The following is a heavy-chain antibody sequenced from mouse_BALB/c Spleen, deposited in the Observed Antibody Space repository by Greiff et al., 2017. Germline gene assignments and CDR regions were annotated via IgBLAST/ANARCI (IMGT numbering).Heavy chain of an antibody. CDR1: GFTFSSYT. CDR2: ISNGGGST. Sequence: DVKLQESGGGLVQPGGSLKLSCAASGFTFSSYTMSWVRQTPEKRLEWVAYISNGGGSTYYPDTVKGRFTISRDNAKNTLYLQMSSLKSEDTAMYYCARSSGAMDYWGQGTSVTVSS. D-gene: IGHD3-1*01. V-gene: IGHV5-12-2*01. CDR3: ARSSGAMDY. J-gene: IGHJ4*01.